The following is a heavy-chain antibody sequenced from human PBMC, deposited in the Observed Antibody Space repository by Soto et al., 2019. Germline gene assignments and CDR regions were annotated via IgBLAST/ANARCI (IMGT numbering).Heavy chain of an antibody. CDR3: ARAGTLRYYFAY. CDR2: IYYSGST. CDR1: GGSISSYY. Sequence: SETLSLTCTVPGGSISSYYWSWIRQPPGKGLEWIGYIYYSGSTNYNPSLKSRVTISVDTSKNQFSLKLSSVTAADTAVYYCARAGTLRYYFAYWGQGTLVTVSS. V-gene: IGHV4-59*01. J-gene: IGHJ4*02.